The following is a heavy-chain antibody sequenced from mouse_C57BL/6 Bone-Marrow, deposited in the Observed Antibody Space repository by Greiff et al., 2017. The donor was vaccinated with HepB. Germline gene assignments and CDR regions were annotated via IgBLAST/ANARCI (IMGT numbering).Heavy chain of an antibody. J-gene: IGHJ1*03. V-gene: IGHV1-80*01. CDR1: GYAFSSYW. CDR2: IYPGDGDT. D-gene: IGHD1-1*01. Sequence: QVQLQQSGAELVKPGASVKISCKASGYAFSSYWMNWVKQRPGKGLEWIGQIYPGDGDTNYNGKFKGKATLSADKSSSTAYMQLSSLTSEDSAVYFCARRRSPFTTVVAHWYFDVWGTGTTVTVSS. CDR3: ARRRSPFTTVVAHWYFDV.